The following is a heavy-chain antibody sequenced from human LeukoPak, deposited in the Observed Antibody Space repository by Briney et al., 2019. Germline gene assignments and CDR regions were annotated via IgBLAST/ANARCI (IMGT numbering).Heavy chain of an antibody. Sequence: GGSLRLSCAASGFTFSSYSMNWVRQAPGKGLEWVSSISSSSSYIYYADSVKGRFTISRDNAKNSLYLQMNSLRAEDTAVYYCAIDSGYDRGPFDIWGQGTMVTVSS. D-gene: IGHD5-12*01. V-gene: IGHV3-21*01. CDR2: ISSSSSYI. J-gene: IGHJ3*02. CDR1: GFTFSSYS. CDR3: AIDSGYDRGPFDI.